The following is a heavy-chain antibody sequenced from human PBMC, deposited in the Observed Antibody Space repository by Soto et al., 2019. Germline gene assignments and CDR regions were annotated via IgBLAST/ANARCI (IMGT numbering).Heavy chain of an antibody. CDR2: INPSGGST. CDR1: GYTFTSYY. D-gene: IGHD3-22*01. V-gene: IGHV1-46*01. Sequence: ASVKVSCKASGYTFTSYYMHWVRQAPGQGLEWMGIINPSGGSTSYAQKFQGRVTMTRDTSTSTVYMELSSLRSEDTAVYYCARDLLYYYDSSGQVYYYYYGMDVWGQGTTVTVS. CDR3: ARDLLYYYDSSGQVYYYYYGMDV. J-gene: IGHJ6*02.